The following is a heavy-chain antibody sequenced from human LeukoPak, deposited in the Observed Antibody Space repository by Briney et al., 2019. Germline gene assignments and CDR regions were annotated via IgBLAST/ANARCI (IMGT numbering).Heavy chain of an antibody. CDR1: GFSFIYYD. Sequence: PGGSLRLSCPASGFSFIYYDMGCVRQAPGKGLEWISYMSDSGSSKHYADSVTGRFTISRYNARNSLYLQMNSLRAEDTAVYYCSRNARISYGGCHHRPWGRGTLVTVSS. V-gene: IGHV3-11*04. CDR3: SRNARISYGGCHHRP. J-gene: IGHJ2*01. D-gene: IGHD1-26*01. CDR2: MSDSGSSK.